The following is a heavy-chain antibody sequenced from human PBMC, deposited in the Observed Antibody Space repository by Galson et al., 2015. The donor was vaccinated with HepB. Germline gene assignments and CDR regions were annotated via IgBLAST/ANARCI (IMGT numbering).Heavy chain of an antibody. CDR3: ATPIKAGSSSWYNYFDY. CDR1: GFTVSSNY. J-gene: IGHJ4*02. Sequence: SLRLSCAASGFTVSSNYMSWVRQAPGKGLEWVSVIYSGGSTYYADSVKGRFTISRDNSKNTLYLQMNSLRAEDTAVYYCATPIKAGSSSWYNYFDYWGQGTLVTVSS. D-gene: IGHD6-13*01. CDR2: IYSGGST. V-gene: IGHV3-66*01.